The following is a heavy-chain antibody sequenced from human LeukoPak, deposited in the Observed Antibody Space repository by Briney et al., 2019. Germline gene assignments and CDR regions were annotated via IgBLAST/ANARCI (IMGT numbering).Heavy chain of an antibody. CDR3: ARMMYGDYVDYFDY. J-gene: IGHJ4*02. Sequence: SGPTLVNPTQTLTPTCTFSGFSLSTSGMCVSWIRQPPGKALEWLALIDWDDDKYYSTSLKTRLTISKDTSKNQVVLTMTNMDPVDTATYYCARMMYGDYVDYFDYWGQGTLVTVSS. CDR1: GFSLSTSGMC. D-gene: IGHD4-17*01. V-gene: IGHV2-70*01. CDR2: IDWDDDK.